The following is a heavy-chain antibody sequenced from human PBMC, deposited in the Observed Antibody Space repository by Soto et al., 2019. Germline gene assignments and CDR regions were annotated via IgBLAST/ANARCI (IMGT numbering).Heavy chain of an antibody. CDR1: GFTFSSYW. D-gene: IGHD2-2*01. CDR3: ARDLKGYCSTTSCYGRDDY. CDR2: IKQDGSEK. Sequence: PGGSLRLSCAASGFTFSSYWMSWVRQAPGKGLEWVANIKQDGSEKYYVDSVKGRFTISRDNAKNSLYLQMNSLRAEDTAVYYCARDLKGYCSTTSCYGRDDYWGQGTLVTVSS. J-gene: IGHJ4*02. V-gene: IGHV3-7*01.